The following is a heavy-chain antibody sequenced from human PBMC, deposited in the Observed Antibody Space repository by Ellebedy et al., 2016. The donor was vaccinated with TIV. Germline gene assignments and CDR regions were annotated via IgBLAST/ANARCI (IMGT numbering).Heavy chain of an antibody. CDR3: AGGLGLLYGGSPLDN. V-gene: IGHV3-33*01. J-gene: IGHJ4*02. D-gene: IGHD3-3*01. CDR1: GCSFSSYG. CDR2: IWSDGSNK. Sequence: GESLKISCAAPGCSFSSYGMHWVPQAPGKGLEWVAVIWSDGSNKYSAVSLKGRFTISRDNSKNTVYLQMNSLRAEDTAVYYCAGGLGLLYGGSPLDNWGQGTLVTVSS.